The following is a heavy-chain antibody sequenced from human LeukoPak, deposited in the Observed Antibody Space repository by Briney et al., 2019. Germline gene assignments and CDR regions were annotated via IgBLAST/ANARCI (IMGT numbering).Heavy chain of an antibody. CDR1: GYTFTGYY. V-gene: IGHV1-2*02. J-gene: IGHJ4*02. CDR2: INPNSGGT. D-gene: IGHD3-22*01. CDR3: ARAGGSYYNLLEY. Sequence: VASVKVSCKASGYTFTGYYMHWVRQAPGQGLEWMGWINPNSGGTNYAQKFQGRVAMTRDTSITTASMELSSLRYDDTAIYFCARAGGSYYNLLEYWGRGSLVTVSS.